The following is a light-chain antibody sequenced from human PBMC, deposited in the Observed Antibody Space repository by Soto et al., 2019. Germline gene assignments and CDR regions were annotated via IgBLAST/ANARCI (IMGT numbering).Light chain of an antibody. J-gene: IGKJ1*01. V-gene: IGKV3-20*01. Sequence: EIVLTQSPSTLSLSPGEGITLSCRASQSVSSSYLAWYQQIPGRAPRLLIYGASTRATGIPDKFTGSGSGTDFTLTINRLEPEDFAVDYCHQYGNSPWTFGQGTKVEVK. CDR2: GAS. CDR3: HQYGNSPWT. CDR1: QSVSSSY.